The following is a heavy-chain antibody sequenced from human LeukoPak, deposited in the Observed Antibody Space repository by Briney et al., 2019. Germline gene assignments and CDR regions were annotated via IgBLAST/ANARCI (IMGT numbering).Heavy chain of an antibody. Sequence: ASVNVSFKASGYTFTSNYIHWVRQAPGQGLEWMGMIYPRDGSTSYAQKFQGRVTVTRDTSTSTVHMELSGLRSEDTAVYYCARGPPNWGMVGYWGQGTLVTVSS. J-gene: IGHJ4*02. CDR1: GYTFTSNY. V-gene: IGHV1-46*01. CDR2: IYPRDGST. CDR3: ARGPPNWGMVGY. D-gene: IGHD7-27*01.